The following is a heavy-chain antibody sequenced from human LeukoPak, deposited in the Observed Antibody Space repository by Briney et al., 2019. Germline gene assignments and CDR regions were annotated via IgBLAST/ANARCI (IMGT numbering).Heavy chain of an antibody. CDR1: GFTFSTYA. CDR2: INGSGGST. CDR3: AKLHHFDWLLVSNWFDP. V-gene: IGHV3-23*01. J-gene: IGHJ5*02. D-gene: IGHD3-9*01. Sequence: PGGSPRLSCAASGFTFSTYAMSWVRQAPGKGLEWVSTINGSGGSTYYADSVKGRFTISRDNSKNTLYLQMNSLRAEDTALYYCAKLHHFDWLLVSNWFDPWGQGTLVTVSS.